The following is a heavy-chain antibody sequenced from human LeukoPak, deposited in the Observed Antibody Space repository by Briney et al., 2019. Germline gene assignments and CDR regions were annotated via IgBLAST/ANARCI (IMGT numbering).Heavy chain of an antibody. J-gene: IGHJ4*02. CDR2: INHSGST. CDR1: GGSFSGYY. Sequence: SETLSLTCAVYGGSFSGYYWSWIRQPPGKGLEWIGEINHSGSTNYNPSLRSRVTISVDTSKNQFSLKLSSVTAADTAIFYCARDYDGDTGFDYWGQGTLVTVSS. CDR3: ARDYDGDTGFDY. D-gene: IGHD4-17*01. V-gene: IGHV4-34*01.